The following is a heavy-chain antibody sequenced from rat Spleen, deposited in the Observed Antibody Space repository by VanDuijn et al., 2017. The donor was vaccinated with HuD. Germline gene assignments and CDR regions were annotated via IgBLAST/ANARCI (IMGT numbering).Heavy chain of an antibody. CDR2: ISNAGGNT. Sequence: EVQLEESGGGLVQPGRSLKLSCVASGFIFSNYGMAWVRQTPTKGLEWVASISNAGGNTYYPDSVKGRFTISRDNAKSTLYLQMNSLRSEDTATYYCTRDARARDVMDAWGQGASVTVSS. V-gene: IGHV5S13*01. CDR3: TRDARARDVMDA. J-gene: IGHJ4*01. CDR1: GFIFSNYG.